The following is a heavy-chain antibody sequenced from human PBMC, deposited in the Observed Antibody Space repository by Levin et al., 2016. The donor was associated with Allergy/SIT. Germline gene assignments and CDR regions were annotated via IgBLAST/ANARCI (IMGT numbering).Heavy chain of an antibody. CDR3: ARDLLAGGLDY. D-gene: IGHD3-3*01. V-gene: IGHV3-30*04. CDR2: ISYDGGNK. J-gene: IGHJ4*02. CDR1: GFTFTTHA. Sequence: LSLTCAASGFTFTTHAMHWVRQAPGKGLEWLAIISYDGGNKYYADSVKGRFTISSDNSKNTLFLQMNSLTPEDTAVYYCARDLLAGGLDYWGQGTLVTVSP.